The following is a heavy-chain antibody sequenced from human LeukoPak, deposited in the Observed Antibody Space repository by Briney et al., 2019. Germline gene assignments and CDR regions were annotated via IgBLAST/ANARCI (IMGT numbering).Heavy chain of an antibody. CDR3: ARGGVYSTSAVDY. J-gene: IGHJ4*02. CDR1: GFTFSSYE. Sequence: GGSLRLSCAASGFTFSSYEMNWVRQAPGKGLEWVSYISSSGSTIYYADSVKGRFTISRDNAKNSLYLQMNSLRAEGTAVYYCARGGVYSTSAVDYWGQGTLVTVSS. D-gene: IGHD6-6*01. V-gene: IGHV3-48*03. CDR2: ISSSGSTI.